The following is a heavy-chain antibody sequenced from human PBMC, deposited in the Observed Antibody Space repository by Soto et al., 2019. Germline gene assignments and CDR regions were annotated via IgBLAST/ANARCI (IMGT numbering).Heavy chain of an antibody. D-gene: IGHD2-15*01. CDR1: GGSISSGGYY. J-gene: IGHJ6*02. CDR2: IYYSGST. Sequence: SETLSLTCTVSGGSISSGGYYWSWIRQHPGKGLEWIGYIYYSGSTYYNPSLKSRVTLSVDTSKNQFSLKLSSVTAEATAVYFCATDRPLGYCSGGSGYSGYYDGMDGWGQGTTVTFSS. CDR3: ATDRPLGYCSGGSGYSGYYDGMDG. V-gene: IGHV4-31*03.